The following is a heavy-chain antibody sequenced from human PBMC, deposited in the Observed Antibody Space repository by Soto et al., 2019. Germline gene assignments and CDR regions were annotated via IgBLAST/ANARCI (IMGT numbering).Heavy chain of an antibody. D-gene: IGHD3-10*01. CDR2: IYYSGST. V-gene: IGHV4-59*01. CDR3: ARGGSEWFGELFYYYYYMDV. CDR1: GGSISSYY. J-gene: IGHJ6*03. Sequence: SETLSLTCTVSGGSISSYYWSWIRQPPGKGLEWIGYIYYSGSTNYNPSLKSRVTISVDTSKNQFSLKLSSVTAADTAGYYCARGGSEWFGELFYYYYYMDVWGKGTTVTVSS.